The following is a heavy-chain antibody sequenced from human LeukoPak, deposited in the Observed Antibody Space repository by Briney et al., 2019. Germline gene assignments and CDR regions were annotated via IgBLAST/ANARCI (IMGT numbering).Heavy chain of an antibody. CDR3: ARHASRDVAAAVEDWFDP. J-gene: IGHJ5*02. CDR2: INHSGST. Sequence: PSETLSLTCAVYGGSFSGYYWSWIRQPPGKGLEWIGEINHSGSTDYNPSLKSRVTISVDTSKNQFSLKLSSVTAADTAVYYCARHASRDVAAAVEDWFDPWGQGTLVTVSS. D-gene: IGHD6-25*01. CDR1: GGSFSGYY. V-gene: IGHV4-34*01.